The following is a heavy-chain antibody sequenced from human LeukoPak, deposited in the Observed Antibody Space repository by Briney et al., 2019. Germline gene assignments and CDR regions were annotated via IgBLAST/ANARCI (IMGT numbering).Heavy chain of an antibody. D-gene: IGHD3-16*01. V-gene: IGHV1-69*01. Sequence: SVKVSCKASGGTLSGYAISWVRQAPGQGLEWMGGIIPIFGTANYAQKFQGRVTITADESTSTAYMELSSLRSEDTAVYYCASRGFMNDVDYWGQGTLVTVSS. CDR2: IIPIFGTA. CDR3: ASRGFMNDVDY. J-gene: IGHJ4*02. CDR1: GGTLSGYA.